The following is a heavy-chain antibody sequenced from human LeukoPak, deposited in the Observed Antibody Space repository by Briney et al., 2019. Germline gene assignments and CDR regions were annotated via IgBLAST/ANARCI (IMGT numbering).Heavy chain of an antibody. V-gene: IGHV3-23*01. CDR3: ARDPGYAVYYFDY. Sequence: PGGSLRLSCAASGFTFSDYYMSWIRQAPGKGLEWVSTISGNGGSTYYADSVRGRFTISRDNSKSTLYLQMNSLRAEDTAVYYCARDPGYAVYYFDYWGQGTLVTVSS. CDR2: ISGNGGST. CDR1: GFTFSDYY. J-gene: IGHJ4*02. D-gene: IGHD1-1*01.